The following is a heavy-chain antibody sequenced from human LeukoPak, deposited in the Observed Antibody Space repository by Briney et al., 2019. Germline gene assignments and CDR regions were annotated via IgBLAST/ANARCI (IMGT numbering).Heavy chain of an antibody. CDR3: ARYGSGWYGSWFDP. J-gene: IGHJ5*02. Sequence: SETLPLTCSVSGGSISSYYWSWIRQPPGKGLEWIGYIYYSGSTNYNPSLKSRVTISVDTSKNQFSLKLSSATAADTAVYYCARYGSGWYGSWFDPWGQGTLVTVSS. D-gene: IGHD6-19*01. V-gene: IGHV4-59*01. CDR1: GGSISSYY. CDR2: IYYSGST.